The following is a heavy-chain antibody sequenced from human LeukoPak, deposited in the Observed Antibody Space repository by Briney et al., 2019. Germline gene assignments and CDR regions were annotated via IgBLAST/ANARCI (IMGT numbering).Heavy chain of an antibody. J-gene: IGHJ4*02. CDR2: IHYPEST. CDR1: GFSISSGYF. Sequence: KPSETLSLTCAVSGFSISSGYFWGWLRRPPGKGLEWIGTIHYPESTYYNPSLNSRLTISIDTSKNHFSLKLSSVTAADTALYYCARGRGRQVGTRWHPDTHHDYWGQGILVTVSS. D-gene: IGHD6-13*01. V-gene: IGHV4-38-2*01. CDR3: ARGRGRQVGTRWHPDTHHDY.